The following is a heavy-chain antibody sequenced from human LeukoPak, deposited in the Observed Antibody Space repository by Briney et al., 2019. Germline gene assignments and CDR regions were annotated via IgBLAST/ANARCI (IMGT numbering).Heavy chain of an antibody. D-gene: IGHD5-12*01. J-gene: IGHJ4*02. Sequence: PGGSLRLSCAASGFTVSSNYMGWVRQTPGKGLEWVSILYSHGNTYYADSVRGRFTISTDNSKNTLYLQMNSLRTEDTAVYYCATMASYSGYDFDYWGQGTLVTVSS. CDR1: GFTVSSNY. CDR2: LYSHGNT. V-gene: IGHV3-53*01. CDR3: ATMASYSGYDFDY.